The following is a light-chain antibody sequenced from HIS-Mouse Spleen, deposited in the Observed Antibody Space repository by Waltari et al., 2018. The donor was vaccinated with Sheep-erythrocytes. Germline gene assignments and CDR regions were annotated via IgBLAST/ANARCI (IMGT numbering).Light chain of an antibody. Sequence: QSALTQPRSVSGSPGQSVTISCTGTSSDVGGYNYVSWYQQHPGKAPKLMNYDVSKRPHGVPNRFAGSKSGNTASLTISGLQAEDEADYYCCSYAGSYNHVFATGTKVTVL. CDR1: SSDVGGYNY. CDR3: CSYAGSYNHV. J-gene: IGLJ1*01. V-gene: IGLV2-11*01. CDR2: DVS.